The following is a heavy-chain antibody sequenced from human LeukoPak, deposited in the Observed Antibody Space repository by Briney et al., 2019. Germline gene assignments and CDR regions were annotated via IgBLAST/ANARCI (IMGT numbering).Heavy chain of an antibody. CDR1: GFTFSSYA. J-gene: IGHJ4*02. V-gene: IGHV3-23*01. CDR3: AKDRAGLGHFDY. CDR2: ISGSGGGT. D-gene: IGHD6-19*01. Sequence: GGSLRLSCAASGFTFSSYAMSWVRQAPGKGLEWVSAISGSGGGTYYADSVKGRFTISRDNSKNTLYLQMNRTRAEDTAVYYCAKDRAGLGHFDYWGPGTLVTVSS.